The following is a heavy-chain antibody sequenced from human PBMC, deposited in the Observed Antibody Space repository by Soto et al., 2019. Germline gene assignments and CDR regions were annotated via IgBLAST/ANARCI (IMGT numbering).Heavy chain of an antibody. D-gene: IGHD1-26*01. CDR2: IYYSGST. V-gene: IGHV4-59*08. CDR3: ARGWWEREGYVMDV. CDR1: GGSISTDY. Sequence: SETRSLTCTGSGGSISTDYRSWVRHPPGKELQYVGDIYYSGSTNYNPALKSRVTISDDTSTNQFSLTPSSVTAADTAVYYCARGWWEREGYVMDVWGQGTTVT. J-gene: IGHJ6*02.